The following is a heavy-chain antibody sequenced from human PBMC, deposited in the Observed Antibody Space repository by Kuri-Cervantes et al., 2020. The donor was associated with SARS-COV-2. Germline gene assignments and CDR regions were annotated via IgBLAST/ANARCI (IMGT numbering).Heavy chain of an antibody. J-gene: IGHJ6*02. CDR1: GYTLTELS. CDR3: AREDYDFWSGYFGYYYYGMDV. Sequence: ASVKVSCKVSGYTLTELSMHWVRQAPGKGLEWMGGFDPEDGETIYAQKFQGRVTMTEDTSTDTAYMELSSLRSDDTAVYYCAREDYDFWSGYFGYYYYGMDVWGQGTTVTVSS. D-gene: IGHD3-3*01. CDR2: FDPEDGET. V-gene: IGHV1-24*01.